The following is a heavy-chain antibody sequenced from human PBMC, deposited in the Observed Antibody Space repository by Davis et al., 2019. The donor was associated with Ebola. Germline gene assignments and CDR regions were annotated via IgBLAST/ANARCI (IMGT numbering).Heavy chain of an antibody. J-gene: IGHJ6*02. CDR2: ITASGGNT. CDR3: PRCLSYSGRYYDFHYGLDV. Sequence: GESLKISCVASGFTFSNFAMNWVRQAPGKGLQWVSSITASGGNTYYADSVKGRFTLSRDRSKNTVYLQMSSLRAEDTAVYYCPRCLSYSGRYYDFHYGLDVWGQGTTLTVSS. D-gene: IGHD1-26*01. CDR1: GFTFSNFA. V-gene: IGHV3-23*01.